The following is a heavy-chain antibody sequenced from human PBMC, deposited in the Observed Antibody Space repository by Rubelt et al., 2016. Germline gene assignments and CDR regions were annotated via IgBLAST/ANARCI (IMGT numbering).Heavy chain of an antibody. D-gene: IGHD1-26*01. V-gene: IGHV4-39*01. J-gene: IGHJ5*02. CDR1: GGSISSSSYY. CDR3: ARNTGSSPFDP. Sequence: QLQLQESGPGLVKPSETLSLTCTVSGGSISSSSYYWGWIRQPPGKGLEWIGTIYYSGSTYYTASLKSRVTISVDTSKNQLCLKMNSVTAADTAVFYCARNTGSSPFDPWGQGTLVTVSS. CDR2: IYYSGST.